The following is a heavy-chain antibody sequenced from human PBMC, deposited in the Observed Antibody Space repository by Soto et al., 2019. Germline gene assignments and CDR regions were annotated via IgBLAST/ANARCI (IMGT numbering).Heavy chain of an antibody. CDR3: AKDLVLLRS. CDR1: GFTFSSFA. J-gene: IGHJ5*02. D-gene: IGHD3-10*01. CDR2: ISGSGGTT. Sequence: GXSLRLSGEASGFTFSSFAITWVGQAPGRGLEWISGISGSGGTTYDADSVKGRFTISRDNSNNTLYLQMNNLRAEDSAVYYCAKDLVLLRSWGQGTQVTVSS. V-gene: IGHV3-23*01.